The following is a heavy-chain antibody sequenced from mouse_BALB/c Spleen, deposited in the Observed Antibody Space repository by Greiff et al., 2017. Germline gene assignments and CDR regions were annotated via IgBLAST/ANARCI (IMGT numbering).Heavy chain of an antibody. CDR3: ASPTVVALYAMDY. Sequence: EVQLKESGAELVKPGASVKLSCTASGFNIKDTYMHWVKQRPEQGLEWIGRIDPANGNTKYDPKFQGKATITADTSSNTAYLQLSSLTSEDTAVYYCASPTVVALYAMDYWGQGTSVTVSS. J-gene: IGHJ4*01. D-gene: IGHD1-1*01. CDR2: IDPANGNT. V-gene: IGHV14-3*02. CDR1: GFNIKDTY.